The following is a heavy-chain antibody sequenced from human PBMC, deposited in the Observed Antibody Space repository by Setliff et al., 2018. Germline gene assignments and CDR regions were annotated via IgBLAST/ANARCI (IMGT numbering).Heavy chain of an antibody. CDR2: INQYGSEK. Sequence: GGSLRLSCAASGFFFRSYEMNWVRQTPGKGLEWVSYINQYGSEKYYVDSVKGRFTISRDNAKKSLDLQMNSLRVDDTAVYYCARPGRSNYWDSFDYWGQGILVTVSS. CDR1: GFFFRSYE. V-gene: IGHV3-7*01. D-gene: IGHD3-10*01. J-gene: IGHJ4*02. CDR3: ARPGRSNYWDSFDY.